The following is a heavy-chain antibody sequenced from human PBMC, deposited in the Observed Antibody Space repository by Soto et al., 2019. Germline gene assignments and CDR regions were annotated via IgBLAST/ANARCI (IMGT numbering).Heavy chain of an antibody. V-gene: IGHV4-59*08. Sequence: TSETLSLTYTVSGGSISSYYWSWIRQPPGKGLEWIGYIYYSGSTNYNPSLKSRVTISVDTSKNQFSLKLSSVTAADTAVYYCARYSSGWFYFDYWGQGTLVTVSS. CDR3: ARYSSGWFYFDY. D-gene: IGHD6-19*01. CDR1: GGSISSYY. CDR2: IYYSGST. J-gene: IGHJ4*02.